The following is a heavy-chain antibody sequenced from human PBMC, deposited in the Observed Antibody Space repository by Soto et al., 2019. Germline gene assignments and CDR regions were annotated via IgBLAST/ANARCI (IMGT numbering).Heavy chain of an antibody. Sequence: SETLSLTCAVSGGSISSGGYSWSWIRQPPGKGLEWIGYIYHSGSTYYNPSLKSRVTISVDRSKNQFSLKLSSVTAADTAVYYCARGTYYYDSSGYNYFDYWGQGTLVTVSS. CDR3: ARGTYYYDSSGYNYFDY. CDR1: GGSISSGGYS. J-gene: IGHJ4*02. D-gene: IGHD3-22*01. V-gene: IGHV4-30-2*01. CDR2: IYHSGST.